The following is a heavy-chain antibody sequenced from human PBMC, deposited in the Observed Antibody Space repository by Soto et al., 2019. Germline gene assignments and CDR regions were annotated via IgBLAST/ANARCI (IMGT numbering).Heavy chain of an antibody. Sequence: GGSLRLSCAASGFTFRHYSMHWVRQAPGKGLEWVAYISTSSSPRYYADSVKGRFTISRDNDRKSIYLEMSSLRDEDTAIYYCARDAIQYYDSDGRHAGCGQGTMVTVYS. CDR3: ARDAIQYYDSDGRHAG. D-gene: IGHD3-16*01. V-gene: IGHV3-48*02. J-gene: IGHJ4*02. CDR2: ISTSSSPR. CDR1: GFTFRHYS.